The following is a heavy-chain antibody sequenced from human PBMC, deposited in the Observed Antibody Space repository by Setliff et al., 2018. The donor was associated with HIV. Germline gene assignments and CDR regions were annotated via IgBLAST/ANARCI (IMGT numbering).Heavy chain of an antibody. CDR3: ATLGTYYYGSGSYALRHGAFDI. J-gene: IGHJ3*02. Sequence: GGSLRLSCAASGFTFSSYGMHWVRQAPGKGLEWVAVIWYDGSNKYYADSVKGRFTISRDNSKNTLYLQMNSLRAEDTAVYYCATLGTYYYGSGSYALRHGAFDIWGQGTMVTVSS. V-gene: IGHV3-33*08. CDR1: GFTFSSYG. CDR2: IWYDGSNK. D-gene: IGHD3-10*01.